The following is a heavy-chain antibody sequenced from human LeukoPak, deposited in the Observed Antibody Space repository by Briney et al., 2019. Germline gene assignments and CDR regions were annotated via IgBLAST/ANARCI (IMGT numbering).Heavy chain of an antibody. CDR1: GGSICSGSYY. D-gene: IGHD3-3*01. V-gene: IGHV4-61*02. Sequence: SETLSLTCTVSGGSICSGSYYWSWIRQPAGKGLEWIGRIYTSGSTNYNPSLKSRVTISVDTSKNQFSLKLSSVTAADTAVYYCARLTARFYDFWSQGTLVTVSS. CDR3: ARLTARFYDF. J-gene: IGHJ4*02. CDR2: IYTSGST.